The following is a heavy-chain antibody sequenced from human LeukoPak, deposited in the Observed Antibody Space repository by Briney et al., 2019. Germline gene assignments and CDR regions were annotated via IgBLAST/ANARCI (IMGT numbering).Heavy chain of an antibody. CDR3: ARELYPYSSDYDY. Sequence: ASVKVSCKASGYTFTSYYMHRVRQAPGQGLEWMGVIIPSGGSTIYAQKFQGRVTMTRDTSTSTVYMELSSLRSEDTAVYYCARELYPYSSDYDYWGQGTLVTVSS. CDR2: IIPSGGST. CDR1: GYTFTSYY. V-gene: IGHV1-46*01. D-gene: IGHD6-19*01. J-gene: IGHJ4*02.